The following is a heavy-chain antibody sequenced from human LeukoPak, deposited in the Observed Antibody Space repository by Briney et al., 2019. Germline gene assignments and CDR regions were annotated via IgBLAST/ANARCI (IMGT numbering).Heavy chain of an antibody. CDR3: AKQSGYSYGPFDY. CDR2: IYSGGST. D-gene: IGHD5-18*01. V-gene: IGHV3-53*01. Sequence: GGSLRLSCAASGFTVSSNYMSWVRQAPGKGLEWVSVIYSGGSTYYADSVKGRSTISRDNSKNTLYLQMNSLRAEDTAVYYCAKQSGYSYGPFDYWGQGTLVTVSS. J-gene: IGHJ4*02. CDR1: GFTVSSNY.